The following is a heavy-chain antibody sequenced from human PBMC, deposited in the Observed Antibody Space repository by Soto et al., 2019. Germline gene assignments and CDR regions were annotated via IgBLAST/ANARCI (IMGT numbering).Heavy chain of an antibody. CDR3: ARAGIPQVLFFTGGYYYGMDV. J-gene: IGHJ6*02. D-gene: IGHD2-2*01. CDR1: GGSISSYY. CDR2: IYYSGST. Sequence: KPSETLSLTCTVSGGSISSYYWSWIRQPPGKGLEWIGYIYYSGSTNYNPSLKSRVTISVDTSKNQFSLKLSSVTAADTAVYYCARAGIPQVLFFTGGYYYGMDVWGQGTTVTVSS. V-gene: IGHV4-59*01.